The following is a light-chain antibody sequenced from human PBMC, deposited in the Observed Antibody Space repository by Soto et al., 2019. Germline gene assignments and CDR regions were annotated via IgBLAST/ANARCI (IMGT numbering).Light chain of an antibody. Sequence: EIELTQSPGSLSLSPGDRVTISCRASQSVSSSYLAWYQQQPGQAPRLLIYGASSKATGIPDRFSGSGSGTAFTLTISRLEPEDFAVYYCQQYGSSPRFGPGTKVDIK. J-gene: IGKJ3*01. CDR2: GAS. CDR3: QQYGSSPR. CDR1: QSVSSSY. V-gene: IGKV3-20*01.